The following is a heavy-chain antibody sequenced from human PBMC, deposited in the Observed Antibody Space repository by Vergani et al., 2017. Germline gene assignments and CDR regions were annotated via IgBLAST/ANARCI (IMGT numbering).Heavy chain of an antibody. CDR3: ARGGDILTGYYDDY. V-gene: IGHV1-69*09. CDR2: IIPILGIA. Sequence: QVQLVQSGAEVKKPGASVKVSCKASGGTFSSYTISWVRQAPGQGLEWMGRIIPILGIANYAQKFQGRVTITADKSTSTAYMELSSLRSDDTAVYYCARGGDILTGYYDDYWGQGTLVTVSS. J-gene: IGHJ4*02. D-gene: IGHD3-9*01. CDR1: GGTFSSYT.